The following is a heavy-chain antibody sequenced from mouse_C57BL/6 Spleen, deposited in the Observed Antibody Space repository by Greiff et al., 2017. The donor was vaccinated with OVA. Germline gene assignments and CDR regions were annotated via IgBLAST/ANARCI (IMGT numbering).Heavy chain of an antibody. CDR3: AREERDSSGPFAY. J-gene: IGHJ3*01. CDR2: IYPGSGST. Sequence: QVQLQQPGAELVKPGASVKMSCKASGYTFTSYWITWVKQRPGQGLEWIGDIYPGSGSTNYNEKFKSKATLTVDTSSSTAYMQLSSLTSEDSAVYYCAREERDSSGPFAYWGQGTLVTVSA. V-gene: IGHV1-55*01. CDR1: GYTFTSYW. D-gene: IGHD3-2*02.